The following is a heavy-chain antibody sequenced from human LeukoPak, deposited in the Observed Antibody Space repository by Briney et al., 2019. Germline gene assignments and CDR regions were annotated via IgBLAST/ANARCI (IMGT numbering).Heavy chain of an antibody. V-gene: IGHV3-74*01. Sequence: GGSLRLSCAASRFTFSSYWMHWVRQAPGKGLVWVSRINSDGSSTSDADSVKGRFTVSRDNAKNTLYLQMNRLRAQDTAVYYCARDRSSSYHDYWGQGTLVTVSS. CDR2: INSDGSST. CDR3: ARDRSSSYHDY. J-gene: IGHJ4*02. CDR1: RFTFSSYW. D-gene: IGHD6-6*01.